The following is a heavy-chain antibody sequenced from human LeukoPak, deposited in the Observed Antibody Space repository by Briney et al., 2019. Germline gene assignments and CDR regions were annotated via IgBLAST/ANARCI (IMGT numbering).Heavy chain of an antibody. CDR3: LVPAAIGYGMDV. CDR2: ISYDGSNK. J-gene: IGHJ6*02. Sequence: AGGSLRLSCAASGFTFSSYAMHWVRQAPGKGLEWLAVISYDGSNKYYADSVKGRFTISRDNSKNTLYLQMNSMRAEDTAVYYCLVPAAIGYGMDVWGQGTTVTVSS. CDR1: GFTFSSYA. V-gene: IGHV3-30-3*01. D-gene: IGHD2-2*02.